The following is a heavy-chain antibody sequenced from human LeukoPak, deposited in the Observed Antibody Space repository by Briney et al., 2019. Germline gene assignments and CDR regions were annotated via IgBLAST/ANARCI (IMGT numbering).Heavy chain of an antibody. Sequence: GGSLRLSCAASGFTFSSYSMNWVRQAPGKGLEWVSSISSSSSYIYYADSVKGRFTISRDNAKTSLYLQMNSLRAEATAVYYCARDSGPLGSLRFCREKNYFDYWGQGTLVTVSS. V-gene: IGHV3-21*01. D-gene: IGHD3-3*01. CDR2: ISSSSSYI. CDR3: ARDSGPLGSLRFCREKNYFDY. CDR1: GFTFSSYS. J-gene: IGHJ4*02.